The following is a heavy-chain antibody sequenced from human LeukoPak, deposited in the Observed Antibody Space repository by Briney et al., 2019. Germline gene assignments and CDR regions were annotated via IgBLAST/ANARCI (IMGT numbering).Heavy chain of an antibody. V-gene: IGHV3-30*18. Sequence: GGSLRLSCAASGFTFSSYGMHWVRQAPGQGLEWVAVISYDGSNKYYADSVKGRFTISRDNSKNTLYLQMNSLRAEDTAVYYCAKWDSWIDYWGQGTLVTVSS. D-gene: IGHD1-26*01. CDR1: GFTFSSYG. CDR2: ISYDGSNK. J-gene: IGHJ4*02. CDR3: AKWDSWIDY.